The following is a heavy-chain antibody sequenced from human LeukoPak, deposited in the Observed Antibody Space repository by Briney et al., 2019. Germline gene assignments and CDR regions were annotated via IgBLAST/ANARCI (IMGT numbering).Heavy chain of an antibody. D-gene: IGHD1-20*01. CDR2: MNPNSGNT. V-gene: IGHV1-8*03. CDR1: GYTFTSYD. Sequence: ASVKVSCKASGYTFTSYDINWVRQATGQGLEWMGWMNPNSGNTGYAQKFQGRVTITRNTSISTAYMELSSLRSEDTAVYYCLITGTTWEDIDYWGRGTLVTVSS. J-gene: IGHJ4*02. CDR3: LITGTTWEDIDY.